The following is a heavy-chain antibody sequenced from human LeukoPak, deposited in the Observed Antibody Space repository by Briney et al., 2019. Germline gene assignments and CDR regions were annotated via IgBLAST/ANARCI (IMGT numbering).Heavy chain of an antibody. CDR2: ISYSGST. D-gene: IGHD6-25*01. Sequence: SETLSLTCTVSGGSISSYYWSWIRQPPGKGLEWIGCISYSGSTNYNPSLKSRVTISVDTSQNQFSLKLNSVTAADTAVYYCARSTYGSAGYSYYFYMDVWGKGTTVTVSS. CDR1: GGSISSYY. J-gene: IGHJ6*03. CDR3: ARSTYGSAGYSYYFYMDV. V-gene: IGHV4-59*01.